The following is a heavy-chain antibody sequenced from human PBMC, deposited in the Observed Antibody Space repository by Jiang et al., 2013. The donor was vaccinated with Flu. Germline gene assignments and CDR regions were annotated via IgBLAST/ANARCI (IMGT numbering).Heavy chain of an antibody. D-gene: IGHD3-9*01. V-gene: IGHV3-30*02. J-gene: IGHJ4*02. CDR2: IRYDGSNK. CDR1: GFTFSSYG. Sequence: QLVESGGGVVQPGGSLRLSCAASGFTFSSYGMHWVRQAPGKGLEWVAFIRYDGSNKYYADSVKGRFTISRDNSKNTLYLQMNSLRAEDTAVYYCAKSQVRDYDILTGWFDYWGQGTLVTVSS. CDR3: AKSQVRDYDILTGWFDY.